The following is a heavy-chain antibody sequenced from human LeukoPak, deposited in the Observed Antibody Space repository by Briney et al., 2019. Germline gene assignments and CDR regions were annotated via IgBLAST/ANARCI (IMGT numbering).Heavy chain of an antibody. J-gene: IGHJ3*02. CDR1: GYSFTSYG. CDR2: ISAYNSNT. CDR3: ARDAPYSSGWYGMDAFDI. Sequence: ASVKVSCKASGYSFTSYGISWVRQAPGQGLEWMGWISAYNSNTKFAQKLQGRVSMTTDTSTSTAYMELRSLRSDDTAVCYCARDAPYSSGWYGMDAFDIWGQGTMVTVSS. D-gene: IGHD6-19*01. V-gene: IGHV1-18*01.